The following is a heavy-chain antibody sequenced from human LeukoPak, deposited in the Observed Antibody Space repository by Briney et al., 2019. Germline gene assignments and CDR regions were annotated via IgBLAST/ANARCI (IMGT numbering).Heavy chain of an antibody. CDR2: INLSSGNA. CDR1: GYTFTSYY. V-gene: IGHV1-46*01. J-gene: IGHJ1*01. CDR3: SRDTRAADAEYFQH. D-gene: IGHD2-15*01. Sequence: ASVKVSCKASGYTFTSYYMHWVRQAPGQGLEWMGMINLSSGNARYAQKFQGRVTMARDTSTSTMYMELSSLRSEDTAVYYCSRDTRAADAEYFQHWGQGTLVIVSS.